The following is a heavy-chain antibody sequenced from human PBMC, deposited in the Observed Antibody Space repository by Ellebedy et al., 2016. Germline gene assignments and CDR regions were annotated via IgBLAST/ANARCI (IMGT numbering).Heavy chain of an antibody. J-gene: IGHJ4*02. CDR1: GIGLSDFF. CDR3: RQGHYFDQ. V-gene: IGHV3-23*01. Sequence: GESLKTSXAASGIGLSDFFMGWVRRASGKGLEWVATISAGGETTYLADSVKGRFTISRDNSKNTLYLQMNNLRVDDTAPYYCRQGHYFDQWGQGTLVTVSS. CDR2: ISAGGETT.